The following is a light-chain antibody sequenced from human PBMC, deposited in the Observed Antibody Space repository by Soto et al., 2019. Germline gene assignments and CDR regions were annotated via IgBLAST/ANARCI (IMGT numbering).Light chain of an antibody. CDR3: QSYDNSLSVDV. Sequence: QSVLTQPPSVSGAPGQRVTISCTGSSSNIGAHYDVHWYQQLPGTAPKLLIYGNSNRPSGVPDRFSGSKSGTSASLVITGLQAEDEADYYCQSYDNSLSVDVFGTGTKVTVL. J-gene: IGLJ1*01. CDR1: SSNIGAHYD. CDR2: GNS. V-gene: IGLV1-40*01.